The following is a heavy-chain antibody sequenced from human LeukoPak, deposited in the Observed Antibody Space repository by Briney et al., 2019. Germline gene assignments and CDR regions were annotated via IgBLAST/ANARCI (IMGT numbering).Heavy chain of an antibody. J-gene: IGHJ2*01. CDR1: GGSISSSSYY. V-gene: IGHV4-39*01. CDR2: IYYSGST. Sequence: SETLSLTCTVSGGSISSSSYYWGWIRQPPGKGLEWIGSIYYSGSTYYNPSLKSRVTISVDTSKNQFSLKLSSVTAADTAVYYCARRCLLLPYWYFDLWGRGTLVTVSS. CDR3: ARRCLLLPYWYFDL. D-gene: IGHD3-22*01.